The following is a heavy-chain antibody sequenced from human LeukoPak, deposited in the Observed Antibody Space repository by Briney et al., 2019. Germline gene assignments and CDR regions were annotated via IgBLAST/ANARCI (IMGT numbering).Heavy chain of an antibody. D-gene: IGHD2-2*01. J-gene: IGHJ6*02. Sequence: GGSLRLSCAASGFTFSSYGMHWVRQAPGKGLEWVAVISYDGSNKYYADSVKGRFTISRDNSKNTLYLQMNSLRAEDTAVYYCAKAHAAYCSSSSCYYYYYYYGMDVWGQGTTVTVSS. CDR2: ISYDGSNK. CDR1: GFTFSSYG. CDR3: AKAHAAYCSSSSCYYYYYYYGMDV. V-gene: IGHV3-30*18.